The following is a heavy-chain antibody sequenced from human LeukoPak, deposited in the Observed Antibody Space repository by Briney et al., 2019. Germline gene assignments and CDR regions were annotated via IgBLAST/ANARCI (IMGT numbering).Heavy chain of an antibody. CDR1: GGSISRADYY. J-gene: IGHJ4*02. CDR2: IYYSGGT. D-gene: IGHD3-3*01. Sequence: SETLSLTCTVSGGSISRADYYWSWIRQPPGTGLEWIGYIYYSGGTYYNPSLKSRATISVDTSKSQFSLKLSSVTAADTAVYYCARDSDFWSGYYYFDYWGQGTLVTVSS. CDR3: ARDSDFWSGYYYFDY. V-gene: IGHV4-30-4*08.